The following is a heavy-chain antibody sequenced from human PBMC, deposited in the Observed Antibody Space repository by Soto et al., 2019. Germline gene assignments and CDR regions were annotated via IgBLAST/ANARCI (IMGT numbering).Heavy chain of an antibody. CDR2: INDSGNI. J-gene: IGHJ6*03. Sequence: QVQLQQWGAGLLKPSETLSLTCAVYGGSFSGYQWTWIRQTPGKGLEWIGEINDSGNINYKPSLKSRATILLATPKKQNSLKLSSVTAADSAVYYCARGLILWFGELSRRGGYYYYMDVWGKGTTVTVSS. CDR1: GGSFSGYQ. CDR3: ARGLILWFGELSRRGGYYYYMDV. D-gene: IGHD3-10*01. V-gene: IGHV4-34*01.